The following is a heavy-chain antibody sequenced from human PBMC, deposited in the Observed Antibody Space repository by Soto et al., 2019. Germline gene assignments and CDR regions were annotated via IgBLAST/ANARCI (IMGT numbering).Heavy chain of an antibody. CDR3: AKFRRTDAEGYSVDY. D-gene: IGHD2-15*01. J-gene: IGHJ4*02. CDR2: IHYRGSN. CDR1: GGYASDTF. Sequence: LSETLPLTCTDSGGYASDTFWRRIRQSHEKVLEWIGYIHYRGSNNCNPTLKSRVTTSVDSAKNQFSLELNSVSAADTAVYFCAKFRRTDAEGYSVDYWGQGALVTVDS. V-gene: IGHV4-59*02.